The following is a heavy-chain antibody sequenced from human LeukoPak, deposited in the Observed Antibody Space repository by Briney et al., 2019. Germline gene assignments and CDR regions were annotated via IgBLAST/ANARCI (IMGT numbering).Heavy chain of an antibody. CDR2: ISGSGDST. CDR1: GFTFSSNS. D-gene: IGHD3-10*01. Sequence: GGSLRLSCAASGFTFSSNSMTWVRQTPGKGLEWVSGISGSGDSTFYADSVKGRLTISRDNSRNTLYLQMSSLRPEDTAVYYCTKWSGFGDDWGQGTLVTVSS. J-gene: IGHJ4*02. V-gene: IGHV3-23*01. CDR3: TKWSGFGDD.